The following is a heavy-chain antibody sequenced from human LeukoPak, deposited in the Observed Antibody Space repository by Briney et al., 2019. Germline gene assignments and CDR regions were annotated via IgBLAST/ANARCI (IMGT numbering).Heavy chain of an antibody. V-gene: IGHV3-23*01. Sequence: GGSLRLSCAASGFTFSSYAMSWVRQAPGKGLEWDSAISGSGGSTYYADSVKGRFTISRDNSKNTLYLQMNSLRAEDTAVYYCAKVSSSTRTRAFDPWGQGTLVTVSS. D-gene: IGHD6-13*01. CDR3: AKVSSSTRTRAFDP. CDR1: GFTFSSYA. J-gene: IGHJ5*02. CDR2: ISGSGGST.